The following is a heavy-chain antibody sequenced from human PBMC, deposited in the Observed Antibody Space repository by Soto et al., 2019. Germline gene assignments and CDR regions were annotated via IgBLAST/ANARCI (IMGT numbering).Heavy chain of an antibody. CDR1: AGSITSSY. J-gene: IGHJ6*02. CDR3: ARGEDAFFYYGLDV. Sequence: SETLSLTCTLSAGSITSSYWSWIRRPPGKGLEWIAYIYDTGISGYTPSTSYNPSLKSRVTMSVDTSKSQFSLKLTSVTAADTAVYYCARGEDAFFYYGLDVWGQGITVTVSS. CDR2: IYDTGISGYTPST. V-gene: IGHV4-59*01.